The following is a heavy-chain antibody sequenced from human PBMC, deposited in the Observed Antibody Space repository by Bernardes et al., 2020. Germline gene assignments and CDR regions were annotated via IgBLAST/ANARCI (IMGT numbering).Heavy chain of an antibody. V-gene: IGHV3-33*01. J-gene: IGHJ4*02. CDR2: IWSDGTNK. D-gene: IGHD2-2*01. CDR3: ARDVYCSSTSCYQAFDY. Sequence: GGSLRLSCAASGFTFSSYGMHWVRQSPGKGLEWVAVIWSDGTNKYYADSVKGRFTISRDNSKNTLYLQMNSLRADDTAVYYCARDVYCSSTSCYQAFDYWGQGTLVTVSS. CDR1: GFTFSSYG.